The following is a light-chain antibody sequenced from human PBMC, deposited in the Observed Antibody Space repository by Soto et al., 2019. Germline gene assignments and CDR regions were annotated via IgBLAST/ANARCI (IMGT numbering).Light chain of an antibody. CDR1: HSISNW. V-gene: IGKV1-33*01. CDR3: QQYDLLVT. Sequence: MTQSPATLSASVGDRDTITCRASHSISNWLAWYQQKPGKAPKLLIYAASTLETGVPSRFSGRGSGATFTFTISSLQPEDIATYYCQQYDLLVTFGQGTKV. CDR2: AAS. J-gene: IGKJ1*01.